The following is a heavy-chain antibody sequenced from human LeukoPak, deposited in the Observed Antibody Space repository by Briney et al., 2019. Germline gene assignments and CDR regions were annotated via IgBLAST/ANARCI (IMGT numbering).Heavy chain of an antibody. D-gene: IGHD3-3*02. V-gene: IGHV1-69*01. CDR2: IIPIFGTA. CDR1: GFSFSSYG. Sequence: GGSLRLSCAASGFSFSSYGMHWVRQAPGQGLEWMGGIIPIFGTANYAQKFQGRVTITADESTSTAHMELSSLRSEDTAVYYCATSTFLEWLLSRPDAFDIWGQGTMVTVS. CDR3: ATSTFLEWLLSRPDAFDI. J-gene: IGHJ3*02.